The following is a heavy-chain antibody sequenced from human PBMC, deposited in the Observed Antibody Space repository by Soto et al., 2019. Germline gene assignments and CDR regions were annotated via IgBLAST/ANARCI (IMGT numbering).Heavy chain of an antibody. Sequence: GGSLRLSCAASGFTFSSYAMSWVRQAPGKGLEWVSAISGSGGSTYYADSVKGRFTISRDNSKNTLYLQMNSLRAEDTAVYYCAKGGMVRPNGYGMDVWGQGTTVTVSS. CDR3: AKGGMVRPNGYGMDV. J-gene: IGHJ6*02. V-gene: IGHV3-23*01. D-gene: IGHD3-10*01. CDR1: GFTFSSYA. CDR2: ISGSGGST.